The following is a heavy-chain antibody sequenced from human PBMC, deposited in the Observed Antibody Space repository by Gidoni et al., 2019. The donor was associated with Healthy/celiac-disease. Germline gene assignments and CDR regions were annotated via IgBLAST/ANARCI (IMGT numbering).Heavy chain of an antibody. V-gene: IGHV4-39*07. CDR1: GGSISSSSYY. J-gene: IGHJ5*02. CDR3: ARDAYCGGDCYSNWFDP. CDR2: IYYSGST. D-gene: IGHD2-21*02. Sequence: QLQLQESGPGLVKPSETLSLTCTVPGGSISSSSYYWGWIRQPPGKGLEWIGSIYYSGSTYYNPSLKSRVTISVDTSKNQFSLKLSSVTAADTAVYYCARDAYCGGDCYSNWFDPWGQGTLVTVSS.